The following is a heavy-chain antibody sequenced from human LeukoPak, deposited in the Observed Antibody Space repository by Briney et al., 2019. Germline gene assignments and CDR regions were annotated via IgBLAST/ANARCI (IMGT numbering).Heavy chain of an antibody. CDR2: ISFSSSTI. Sequence: PGGSLRLSCAASGFTFGTYNMNWVRQAPGKGLEWVSYISFSSSTIHYADSVKGRFTISRDNAKNSLYLQMNSLRDEDTAVYYCATKMATEGSFEYWGQGTLVTVSS. J-gene: IGHJ4*02. D-gene: IGHD5-24*01. V-gene: IGHV3-48*02. CDR1: GFTFGTYN. CDR3: ATKMATEGSFEY.